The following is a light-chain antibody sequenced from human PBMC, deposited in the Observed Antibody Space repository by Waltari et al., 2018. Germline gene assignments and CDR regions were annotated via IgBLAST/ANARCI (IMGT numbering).Light chain of an antibody. V-gene: IGLV3-19*01. CDR3: NSRDSSGNHLYV. CDR2: GNN. J-gene: IGLJ1*01. CDR1: IPRTHY. Sequence: SELTQDPPVFVALVQTGRHHCQGSIPRTHYASRYQQRPGQAPVLVIFGNNIRPSGIPDRFSGSTSGNTASLTITGAQAEDEADYYCNSRDSSGNHLYVFGTGTKVTV.